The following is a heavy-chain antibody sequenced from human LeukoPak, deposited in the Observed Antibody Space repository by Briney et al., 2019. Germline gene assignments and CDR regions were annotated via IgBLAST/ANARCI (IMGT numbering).Heavy chain of an antibody. CDR1: GFTFSSYG. D-gene: IGHD6-19*01. CDR2: ISYDGSNK. V-gene: IGHV3-30*18. Sequence: GGSLRLSCAASGFTFSSYGMHWVRQAPGKRLEWVAVISYDGSNKYYADSVKGRFTISRDNSKNTLYLQMNSLRDEDTAVYYCAKRYSSGWYYFDYWGQGTLVTVSS. CDR3: AKRYSSGWYYFDY. J-gene: IGHJ4*02.